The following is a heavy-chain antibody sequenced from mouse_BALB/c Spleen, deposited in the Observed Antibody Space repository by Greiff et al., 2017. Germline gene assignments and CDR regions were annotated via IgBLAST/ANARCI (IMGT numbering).Heavy chain of an antibody. CDR3: ARTLYGYDAMDD. CDR2: IWSGGST. V-gene: IGHV2-2*02. J-gene: IGHJ4*01. D-gene: IGHD1-1*02. Sequence: VKLQQSGPGLVQPSQSLSITCTVSGFSLTSYGVHWVRQSPGKGLEWLGVIWSGGSTDYNAAFISRLSISKDNSKSQVFFKMNSLQANDTAIYYCARTLYGYDAMDDWGQGTSVTVSS. CDR1: GFSLTSYG.